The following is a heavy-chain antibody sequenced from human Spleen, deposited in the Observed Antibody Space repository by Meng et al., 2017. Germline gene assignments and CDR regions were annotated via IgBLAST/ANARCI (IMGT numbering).Heavy chain of an antibody. Sequence: SETLSLTCTVSGGSISSSGYYWGWIRQPPGKGLEWVGDIHYSGNTYYNPSLKSRVTISVDTSKNHFSLKLSSVTAADTAMYYCARDRGSWQYSYGYDYFDYWGQGTLVTVSS. CDR2: IHYSGNT. CDR1: GGSISSSGYY. CDR3: ARDRGSWQYSYGYDYFDY. D-gene: IGHD5-18*01. J-gene: IGHJ4*02. V-gene: IGHV4-39*07.